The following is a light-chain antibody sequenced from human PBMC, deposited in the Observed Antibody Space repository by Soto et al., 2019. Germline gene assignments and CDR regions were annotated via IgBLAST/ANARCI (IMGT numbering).Light chain of an antibody. J-gene: IGLJ1*01. V-gene: IGLV2-11*01. CDR3: AAWDDSLNAYV. Sequence: QSALTQPRSVSGSPGQSVTISCTGTSSDVGGNNYVSWYQQHPGKAPKVMIYDVSQRPSGVPDRFSGSKSGNTASLTISGLQADDEAEYYCAAWDDSLNAYVFGAVTKVTVL. CDR2: DVS. CDR1: SSDVGGNNY.